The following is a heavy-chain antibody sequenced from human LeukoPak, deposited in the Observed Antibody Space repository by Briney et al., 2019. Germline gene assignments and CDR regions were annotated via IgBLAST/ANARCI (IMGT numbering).Heavy chain of an antibody. V-gene: IGHV4-39*01. CDR2: ISHRGNT. J-gene: IGHJ5*02. CDR3: ARTTHLWFDP. Sequence: TASETLSLTCTVFGDSINSGSYYWGWIRQPPGKGLEWFGSISHRGNTYYNPSLRSRVTISVDMSKNQLSLKLSSVTATDTAVYYCARTTHLWFDPWGQGTLVTVSS. D-gene: IGHD1-1*01. CDR1: GDSINSGSYY.